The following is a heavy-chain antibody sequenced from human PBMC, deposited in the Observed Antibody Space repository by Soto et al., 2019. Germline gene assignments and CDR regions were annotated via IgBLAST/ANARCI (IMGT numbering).Heavy chain of an antibody. Sequence: GESLKISCAASGFTFSSYAMSWVRQAPGKGLEWVSAISGSGGSTYYADSVKGRFTISRDNSKNTLYLQMNSLRAEDTAVYYCAKDTIFRQKRPVIIGFDYWGQGTLVTVSS. D-gene: IGHD3-9*01. V-gene: IGHV3-23*01. CDR1: GFTFSSYA. J-gene: IGHJ4*02. CDR2: ISGSGGST. CDR3: AKDTIFRQKRPVIIGFDY.